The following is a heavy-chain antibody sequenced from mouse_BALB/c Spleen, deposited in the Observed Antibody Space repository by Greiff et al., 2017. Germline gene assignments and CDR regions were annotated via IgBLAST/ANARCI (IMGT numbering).Heavy chain of an antibody. CDR1: GYSITSDYA. Sequence: EVQLQQSGPGLVKPSQSLSLTCTVTGYSITSDYAWNWIRQFPGNKLEWMGYISYSGRTSYNPSLKSRISITRDTSKNQFFLQLNSVTTEDTATYYCASDGNYYAMDYWGQGTAVTVSA. J-gene: IGHJ4*01. CDR2: ISYSGRT. V-gene: IGHV3-2*02. CDR3: ASDGNYYAMDY. D-gene: IGHD2-1*01.